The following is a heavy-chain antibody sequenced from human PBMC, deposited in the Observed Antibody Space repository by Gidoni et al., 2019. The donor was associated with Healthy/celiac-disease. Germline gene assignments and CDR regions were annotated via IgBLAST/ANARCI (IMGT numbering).Heavy chain of an antibody. D-gene: IGHD6-19*01. CDR1: GGSISSYY. CDR3: ASTRPLASSGFDY. Sequence: QVQLQESGPGLVKPSEPLSLTCTVSGGSISSYYWSWIRQPPGTGLVWIGYIYYSGSTNYNPSLKSRVTISVDTSKNQCSRKLSSVTAADTAVYYCASTRPLASSGFDYWGQGTLVTVSS. V-gene: IGHV4-59*01. CDR2: IYYSGST. J-gene: IGHJ4*02.